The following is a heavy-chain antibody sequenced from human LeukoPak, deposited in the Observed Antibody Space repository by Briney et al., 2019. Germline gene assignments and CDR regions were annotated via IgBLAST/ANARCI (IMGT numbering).Heavy chain of an antibody. Sequence: GSLRLTCAASGFTFSSYSMNWVRQAPGKGLEWVSYISSSSSTIYYADSVKGRFTISRDNAKNSLYLQMNSLRAEDTAVYYCARAEFGAGGTYYYYYMDVWGKGTTVTVSS. CDR1: GFTFSSYS. V-gene: IGHV3-48*01. CDR2: ISSSSSTI. CDR3: ARAEFGAGGTYYYYYMDV. J-gene: IGHJ6*03. D-gene: IGHD3-10*01.